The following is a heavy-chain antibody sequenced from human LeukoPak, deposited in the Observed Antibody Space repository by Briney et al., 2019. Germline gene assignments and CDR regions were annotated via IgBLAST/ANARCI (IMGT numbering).Heavy chain of an antibody. V-gene: IGHV1-69*04. Sequence: ASVKVSCKASGGTFSSYAISWVRQAPGQGLEWMGRIIPILGIANYAQKFQGRVTITADKSTSTAYMELNSLRAEDTAVYYCARDSGYSYGYPDYWGQGTLVTVSS. CDR2: IIPILGIA. D-gene: IGHD5-18*01. CDR1: GGTFSSYA. J-gene: IGHJ4*02. CDR3: ARDSGYSYGYPDY.